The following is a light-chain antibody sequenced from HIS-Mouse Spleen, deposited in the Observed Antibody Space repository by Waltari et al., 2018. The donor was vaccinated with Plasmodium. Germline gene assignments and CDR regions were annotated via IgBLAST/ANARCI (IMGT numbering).Light chain of an antibody. Sequence: QSALTQPRPVSGSPGPSVTISCPGTISDVCGYNYVSWYQQHPGKAPKLMIYDVSKRPSGVPDRFSGSKSGNTASLTISGLQAEDEADYYCCSYAGSYTLVFGGGTKLTVL. CDR2: DVS. V-gene: IGLV2-11*01. CDR3: CSYAGSYTLV. J-gene: IGLJ2*01. CDR1: ISDVCGYNY.